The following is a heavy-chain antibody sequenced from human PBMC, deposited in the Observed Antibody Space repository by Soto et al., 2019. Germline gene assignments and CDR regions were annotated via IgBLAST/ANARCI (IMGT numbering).Heavy chain of an antibody. D-gene: IGHD3-9*01. CDR2: IKSKTDGGTT. CDR3: TTAYDILTGYYLYYYYGMDV. CDR1: GFTFSNAW. J-gene: IGHJ6*02. Sequence: GGSLRLSCAASGFTFSNAWMNWARQAPGKGLEWVGRIKSKTDGGTTDYAAPVKGRFTISRDDSKNTLYLQMNSLKTEDTAVYYCTTAYDILTGYYLYYYYGMDVWGQGTTVTVSS. V-gene: IGHV3-15*07.